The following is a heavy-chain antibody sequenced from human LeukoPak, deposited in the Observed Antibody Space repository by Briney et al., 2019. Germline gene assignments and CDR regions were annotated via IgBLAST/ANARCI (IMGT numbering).Heavy chain of an antibody. D-gene: IGHD3-10*01. CDR1: GFTFSSYS. CDR2: ISSSSSTI. Sequence: PGGSLRLSCAASGFTFSSYSMNWVRQAPGKGLEWGSYISSSSSTIYYADAVKGRFTISRDNDKNSLYLQMNSLRDEDTAVYYCARDHGALLPPFDYWGQGTLVTVSS. V-gene: IGHV3-48*02. J-gene: IGHJ4*02. CDR3: ARDHGALLPPFDY.